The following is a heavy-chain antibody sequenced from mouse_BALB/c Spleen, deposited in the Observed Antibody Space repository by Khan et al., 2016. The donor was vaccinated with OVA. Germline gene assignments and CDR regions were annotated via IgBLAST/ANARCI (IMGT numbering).Heavy chain of an antibody. Sequence: QVQLKQSGAELVKPGASVKLSCKASGYTFTNFFLYWVKQRPGQGLEWIGGINPGNGGTNSNERFKSRATLTVDKSSSSAYMQLSSLTYEDSAVYYCPISPLSYGNSKRAWLAYGGQGPLFTFSA. CDR2: INPGNGGT. D-gene: IGHD2-1*01. CDR3: PISPLSYGNSKRAWLAY. V-gene: IGHV1S81*02. CDR1: GYTFTNFF. J-gene: IGHJ3*01.